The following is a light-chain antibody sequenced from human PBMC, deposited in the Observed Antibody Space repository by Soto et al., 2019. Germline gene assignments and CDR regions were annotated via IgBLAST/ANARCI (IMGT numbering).Light chain of an antibody. CDR2: KAS. V-gene: IGKV1-5*03. J-gene: IGKJ2*01. CDR3: QQYGSYST. Sequence: DIQMTQSPSTLSASVGDRVTITCRASQSITNWLAWYQQKPGKPPKLLIYKASSLESGVPSRFSGSGSGTEFTLTISSLQPDDSATYYCQQYGSYSTFGQGTKVEIK. CDR1: QSITNW.